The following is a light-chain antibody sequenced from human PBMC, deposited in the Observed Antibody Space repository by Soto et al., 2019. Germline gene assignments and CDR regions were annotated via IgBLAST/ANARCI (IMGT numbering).Light chain of an antibody. J-gene: IGKJ1*01. CDR1: ESLIHSDGSTY. CDR3: MQGTHWPWT. Sequence: DVVMTQSPLSLPVTLGQPASISCRSSESLIHSDGSTYLSWFQQRPGQSPRRLIYEVSHRDSGVPDRFSGSGSGTDFTLKISRVEAEDVGVYYCMQGTHWPWTFGQGTEVEIK. V-gene: IGKV2-30*02. CDR2: EVS.